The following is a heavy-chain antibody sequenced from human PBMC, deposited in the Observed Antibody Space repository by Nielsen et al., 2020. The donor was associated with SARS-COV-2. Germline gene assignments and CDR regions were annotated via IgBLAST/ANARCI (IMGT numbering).Heavy chain of an antibody. V-gene: IGHV3-9*01. CDR3: ARVNSRRFDY. CDR2: ISWNSGSI. D-gene: IGHD6-13*01. CDR1: GFTFDDYA. Sequence: SLKISCAASGFTFDDYAMHWVRQAPGKGLEWVSGISWNSGSIGYADSVKGRFTISRDNSKNTLYLQMNSLRAEDTAVYYCARVNSRRFDYWGQGTLVTVSS. J-gene: IGHJ4*02.